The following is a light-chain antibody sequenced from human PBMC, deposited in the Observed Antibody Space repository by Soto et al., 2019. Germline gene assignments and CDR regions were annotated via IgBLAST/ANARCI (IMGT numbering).Light chain of an antibody. J-gene: IGLJ3*02. CDR3: QTWDTGIGV. Sequence: QPVLTQSPSASASLGASVKLTCTLTSGHSSYAIAWHQQQPEKGPRYLMKVNSDGSHSKGDGIPDRFSGSSFGTERYLVISSLQSEDEAVYYCQTWDTGIGVFGGGTKVTVL. CDR1: SGHSSYA. V-gene: IGLV4-69*01. CDR2: VNSDGSH.